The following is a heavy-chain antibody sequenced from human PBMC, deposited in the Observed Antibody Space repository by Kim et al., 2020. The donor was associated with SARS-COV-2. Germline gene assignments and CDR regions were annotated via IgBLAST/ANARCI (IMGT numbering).Heavy chain of an antibody. V-gene: IGHV3-48*03. J-gene: IGHJ6*02. Sequence: GGSLRLSCAASGFTFSSYEMNWVRQAPGKGLEWVSYISSSGSTIYYADSVKGRFTISRDNAKNSLYLQMNSLRAEDTAVYYCAREGGYSGYDNTYYYGMDVWGQGTTVTVSS. CDR3: AREGGYSGYDNTYYYGMDV. CDR1: GFTFSSYE. D-gene: IGHD5-12*01. CDR2: ISSSGSTI.